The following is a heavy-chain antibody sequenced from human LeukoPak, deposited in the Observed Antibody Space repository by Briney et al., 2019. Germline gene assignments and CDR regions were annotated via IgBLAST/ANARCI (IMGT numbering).Heavy chain of an antibody. Sequence: ASVKVSCKASGYTFTSYDINWVRQATGQGLEWMGWMNPNSGNTGYAQKFQGRVTMTRNTSISTAYMELSSLRSEDTAVYYCARGRGQPASGDYYYYYYMDVWGKGTTVTVSS. V-gene: IGHV1-8*01. CDR2: MNPNSGNT. CDR1: GYTFTSYD. J-gene: IGHJ6*03. CDR3: ARGRGQPASGDYYYYYYMDV. D-gene: IGHD2-2*01.